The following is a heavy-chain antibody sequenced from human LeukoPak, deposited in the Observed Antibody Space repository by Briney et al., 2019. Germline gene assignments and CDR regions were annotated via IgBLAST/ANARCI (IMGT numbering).Heavy chain of an antibody. CDR1: GFTFSSYA. CDR2: ISGSGGST. V-gene: IGHV3-23*01. Sequence: GGSLRLSCAASGFTFSSYAMHWVRQAPGKGLEWVSAISGSGGSTYYADSVKGRFTISRDNSKNTLYLQMNSLRAEDTAVYYCAGSYVWGSYRLFFDYWGQGTLVTVSS. J-gene: IGHJ4*02. D-gene: IGHD3-16*02. CDR3: AGSYVWGSYRLFFDY.